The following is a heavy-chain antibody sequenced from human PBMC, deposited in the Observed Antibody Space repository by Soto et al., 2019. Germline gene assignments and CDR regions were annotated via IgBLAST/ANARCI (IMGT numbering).Heavy chain of an antibody. D-gene: IGHD3-22*01. CDR1: GFTFSSYA. V-gene: IGHV3-30-3*01. CDR3: ARDPPKYYDSNGLIDY. Sequence: GGSLRLSCAASGFTFSSYAMHWVRQAPGKGLEWVAVISYDGSNKYYADSVKGRFTISRDNSKNTLYLQMNSLRAEDTAVYYCARDPPKYYDSNGLIDYWGQGTLVTVSS. CDR2: ISYDGSNK. J-gene: IGHJ4*02.